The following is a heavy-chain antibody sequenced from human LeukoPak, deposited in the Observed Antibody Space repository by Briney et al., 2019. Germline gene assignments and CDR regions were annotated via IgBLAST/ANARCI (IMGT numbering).Heavy chain of an antibody. CDR3: AKVVEGYFDY. J-gene: IGHJ4*02. CDR1: GGSFSGYY. CDR2: INHSGST. V-gene: IGHV4-34*01. Sequence: PSETLSLTCAVYGGSFSGYYWSWIRQPPGKGLEWIGEINHSGSTNYNPSLKSRVTISVDTSKNQFSLKLSSVTAADTAVYYCAKVVEGYFDYWGQGTLVTASS. D-gene: IGHD1-26*01.